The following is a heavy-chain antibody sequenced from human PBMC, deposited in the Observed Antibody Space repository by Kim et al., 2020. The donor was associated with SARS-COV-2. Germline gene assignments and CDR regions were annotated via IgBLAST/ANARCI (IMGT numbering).Heavy chain of an antibody. Sequence: GRFTISRDNAKNSLYLQMNGLRAEDTAVYYCARDYYDSSGYYYVSDAFDIWGQGTMVTVSS. D-gene: IGHD3-22*01. V-gene: IGHV3-11*05. CDR3: ARDYYDSSGYYYVSDAFDI. J-gene: IGHJ3*02.